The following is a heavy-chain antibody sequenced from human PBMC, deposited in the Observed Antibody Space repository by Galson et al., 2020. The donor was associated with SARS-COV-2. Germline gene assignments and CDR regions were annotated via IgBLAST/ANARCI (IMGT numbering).Heavy chain of an antibody. V-gene: IGHV3-72*01. Sequence: GESLKISCAASGFTFSDHYVDWVRQTPGKGLEWVGRTRNKANSYTTEYAASVKGRFTISRDDSKNSLYLQMNSLKTEDTAVYYCAGEYAYWGQGTLVTVSS. J-gene: IGHJ4*02. CDR3: AGEYAY. CDR2: TRNKANSYTT. CDR1: GFTFSDHY.